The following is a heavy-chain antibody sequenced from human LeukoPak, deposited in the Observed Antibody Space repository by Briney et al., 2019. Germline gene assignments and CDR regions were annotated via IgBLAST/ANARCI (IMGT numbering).Heavy chain of an antibody. CDR3: ARQHYYGSGSYDY. CDR1: GGSISSYY. Sequence: SETLSLTCTVSGGSISSYYWSWIRQPPGKGLEWIGYIYYSGSTNYNPSLKSRVTISVDTSKNQFSLKLSSMTAADTAVYYCARQHYYGSGSYDYWGRGTLVTVSS. V-gene: IGHV4-59*08. D-gene: IGHD3-10*01. CDR2: IYYSGST. J-gene: IGHJ4*02.